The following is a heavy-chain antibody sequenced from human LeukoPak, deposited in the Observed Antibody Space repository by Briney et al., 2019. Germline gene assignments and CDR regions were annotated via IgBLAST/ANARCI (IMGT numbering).Heavy chain of an antibody. CDR3: ASEHYYDSSGYSDY. D-gene: IGHD3-22*01. Sequence: SETLSLTCAVYGGSFSGYYWSWIRQPPGKGLEWIGEINHSGSTNYNPSLKSRVTISVDTSKNQFSLKLSSVTAADTAVYYCASEHYYDSSGYSDYWGQGTLVTVSS. V-gene: IGHV4-34*01. CDR1: GGSFSGYY. CDR2: INHSGST. J-gene: IGHJ4*02.